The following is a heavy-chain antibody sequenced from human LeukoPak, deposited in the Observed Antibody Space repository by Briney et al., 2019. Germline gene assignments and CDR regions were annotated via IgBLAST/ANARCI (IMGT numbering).Heavy chain of an antibody. CDR1: GYTFNENY. J-gene: IGHJ5*02. Sequence: ASVKVSCKASGYTFNENYIHWVRQAPGQGLEWMGSLNPINGDTKYAHPFNGRVTMTMDTSISTVYMELKTLTSDDTAVYYCARHDGYGSGRWDWFDPWGQGTLVTVSS. CDR3: ARHDGYGSGRWDWFDP. CDR2: LNPINGDT. D-gene: IGHD3-10*01. V-gene: IGHV1-2*07.